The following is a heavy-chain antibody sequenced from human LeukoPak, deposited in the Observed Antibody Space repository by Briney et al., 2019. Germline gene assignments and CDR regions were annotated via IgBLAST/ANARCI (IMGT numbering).Heavy chain of an antibody. D-gene: IGHD3-22*01. Sequence: SETLSLTCTGSGGSISGSSYHWGWIRQPPGKGLEWIGSIYYSGSTYYNPSLKSRVTISVDTSKNQFSLKLSSVTAADTAVYYCARDGKTYYYDSSGSEWFDPWGQGTLVTVSS. V-gene: IGHV4-39*07. J-gene: IGHJ5*02. CDR1: GGSISGSSYH. CDR2: IYYSGST. CDR3: ARDGKTYYYDSSGSEWFDP.